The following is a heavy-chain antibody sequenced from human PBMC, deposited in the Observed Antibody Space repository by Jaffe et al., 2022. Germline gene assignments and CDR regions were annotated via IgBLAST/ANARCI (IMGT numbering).Heavy chain of an antibody. CDR1: GGSISSGDYS. D-gene: IGHD3-3*01. CDR2: IYHSGST. V-gene: IGHV4-30-2*01. CDR3: ARDSPSFGVVKGHYYYYYMDV. J-gene: IGHJ6*03. Sequence: QLQLQESGSGLVKPSQTLSLTCAVSGGSISSGDYSWSWIRQPPGKGLEWIGYIYHSGSTYYNPSLKSRVTISVDRSKNQFSLKLSSVTAADTAVYYCARDSPSFGVVKGHYYYYYMDVWGKGTTVTVSS.